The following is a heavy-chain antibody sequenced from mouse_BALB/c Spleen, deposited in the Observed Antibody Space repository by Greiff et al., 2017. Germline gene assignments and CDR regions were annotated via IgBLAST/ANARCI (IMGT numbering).Heavy chain of an antibody. V-gene: IGHV1-37*01. CDR1: GYSFTGYF. CDR3: GRPYYGNYWYFDV. J-gene: IGHJ1*01. CDR2: INPYNGDT. D-gene: IGHD2-10*01. Sequence: EVQVVESGPELVKPGASVKISCKASGYSFTGYFMNWVKQSHGKSLEWIGRINPYNGDTFYNQKFKGKATLTVDKSSSTAHMELLSLTSEDSAVYYCGRPYYGNYWYFDVWGAGTTVTVSS.